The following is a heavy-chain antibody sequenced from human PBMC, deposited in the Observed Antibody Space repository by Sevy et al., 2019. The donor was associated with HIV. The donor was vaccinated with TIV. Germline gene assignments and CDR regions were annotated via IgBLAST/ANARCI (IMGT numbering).Heavy chain of an antibody. V-gene: IGHV3-49*03. D-gene: IGHD5-12*01. CDR2: IRRNSHEPYGGTT. Sequence: GESLKISCTSSGFTFDDYAMSWFRQAPGKGLEWVAFIRRNSHEPYGGTTEYAASVKGRFTISRDDSKSIAYLQMYSLKTEDTAVYYCTSALATADTPEYYFDYWGQGILVTVSS. CDR1: GFTFDDYA. J-gene: IGHJ4*02. CDR3: TSALATADTPEYYFDY.